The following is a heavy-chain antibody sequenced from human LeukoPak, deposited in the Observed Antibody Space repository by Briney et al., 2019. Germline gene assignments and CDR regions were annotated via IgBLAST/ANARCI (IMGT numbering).Heavy chain of an antibody. D-gene: IGHD6-19*01. CDR1: GGTFSSYA. CDR3: AREYSSGMLDY. V-gene: IGHV1-69*06. CDR2: IIPIFGTA. J-gene: IGHJ4*02. Sequence: SVKVSCKASGGTFSSYAISWVRQAPGQGLEWMGGIIPIFGTANYAQKFQGRVTITADKSTSTAYMELSSLRSEDTAVYYRAREYSSGMLDYWGQGTLVTVSS.